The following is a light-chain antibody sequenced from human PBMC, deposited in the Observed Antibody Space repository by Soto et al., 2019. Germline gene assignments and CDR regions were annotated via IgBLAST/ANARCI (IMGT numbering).Light chain of an antibody. J-gene: IGKJ2*01. CDR3: QQYGSSPPYI. CDR2: GAS. Sequence: EIVLTQSPGTLSLSPGERATLSCRASQSVSSSYLAWYQQKPGQAPRLLFYGASSRATGIPDRFSGSGSGTDFTLTISRLEPEDFAVYYCQQYGSSPPYIFGQGTKLEIK. CDR1: QSVSSSY. V-gene: IGKV3-20*01.